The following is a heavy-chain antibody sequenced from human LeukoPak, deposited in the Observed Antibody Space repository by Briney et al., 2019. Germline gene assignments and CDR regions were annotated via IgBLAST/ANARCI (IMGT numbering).Heavy chain of an antibody. CDR2: INPNSGGT. Sequence: ASVKVSCKASGYTFTSYYMHWVRQAPGQGLEWMGWINPNSGGTNYAQKFQGRVTMTRDTSISTAYMELSSLRSEDTAMYYCAREIGPRQLHLWGSAFDYWGQGTLVTVSS. D-gene: IGHD5-18*01. J-gene: IGHJ4*02. CDR3: AREIGPRQLHLWGSAFDY. V-gene: IGHV1-2*02. CDR1: GYTFTSYY.